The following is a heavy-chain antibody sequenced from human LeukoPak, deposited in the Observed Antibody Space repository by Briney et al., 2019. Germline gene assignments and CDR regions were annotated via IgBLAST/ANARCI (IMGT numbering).Heavy chain of an antibody. CDR2: INHSGST. Sequence: SETLSLTRAVYGGSFSGYYWSWIRQPPGKGLEWIGEINHSGSTNYNPSLKSRVTISGDTSKNQFSLKLSSVTAADTAVYFCARVGYSYVINDWSRTGLGAYPTKYYYHMDVWGKGTTVTVSS. D-gene: IGHD5-18*01. J-gene: IGHJ6*03. V-gene: IGHV4-34*01. CDR3: ARVGYSYVINDWSRTGLGAYPTKYYYHMDV. CDR1: GGSFSGYY.